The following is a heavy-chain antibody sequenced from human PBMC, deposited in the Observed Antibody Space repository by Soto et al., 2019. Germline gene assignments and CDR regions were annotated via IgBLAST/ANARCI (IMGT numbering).Heavy chain of an antibody. CDR3: ARDYEYYDILTGYYKPGYYYYYGMDV. J-gene: IGHJ6*02. D-gene: IGHD3-9*01. CDR2: INPSGGST. Sequence: GASVKVSCKASGYTFTSYYMHWVRQAPGQGLEWMGIINPSGGSTSYAQKFQGRVTMTRDTSTSTVYMELSSLRSEDTAVYYCARDYEYYDILTGYYKPGYYYYYGMDVWGQGTTVTVSS. CDR1: GYTFTSYY. V-gene: IGHV1-46*01.